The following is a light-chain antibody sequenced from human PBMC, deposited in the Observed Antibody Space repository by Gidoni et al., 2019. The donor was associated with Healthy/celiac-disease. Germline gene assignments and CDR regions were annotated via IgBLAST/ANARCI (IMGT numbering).Light chain of an antibody. Sequence: DIVMTQSPDSLAVSLGERATINCKSSQSVLYSSNNKNYLAWYQQKPGQPPKLLIYWASTRESGVPDRFSGSGSGTDFTLTISSLQAADVAVYYSQQYYKTPLTFGGGTKVEIK. CDR1: QSVLYSSNNKNY. J-gene: IGKJ4*01. CDR2: WAS. CDR3: QQYYKTPLT. V-gene: IGKV4-1*01.